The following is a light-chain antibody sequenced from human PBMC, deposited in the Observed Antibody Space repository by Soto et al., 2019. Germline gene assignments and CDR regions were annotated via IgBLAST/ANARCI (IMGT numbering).Light chain of an antibody. CDR3: QHYYSYPL. V-gene: IGKV1-8*01. CDR2: SAS. J-gene: IGKJ4*01. Sequence: AIRMTQSPSSFSASTGDRVTITCRASQGISSYLAWYQQKPGKAPKLLIYSASTLQSGVPSRFSDSGSGTDFTLTISCLQSEDFATYYCQHYYSYPLFGGGTKVEIK. CDR1: QGISSY.